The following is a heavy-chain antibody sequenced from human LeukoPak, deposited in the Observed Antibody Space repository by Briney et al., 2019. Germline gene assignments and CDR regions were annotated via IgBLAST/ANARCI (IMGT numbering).Heavy chain of an antibody. CDR1: GFTFPYYG. Sequence: GGSLRLSCAASGFTFPYYGMFWVRQAPGKGLEWVTFIRDDGSKTYYADSVKGRFTISRDNSKNTLYLQMNSLRPEDTAIYYCAKDQDYCDSGSYTYMDVWGKGTTVIISS. J-gene: IGHJ6*03. V-gene: IGHV3-30*02. D-gene: IGHD3-10*01. CDR3: AKDQDYCDSGSYTYMDV. CDR2: IRDDGSKT.